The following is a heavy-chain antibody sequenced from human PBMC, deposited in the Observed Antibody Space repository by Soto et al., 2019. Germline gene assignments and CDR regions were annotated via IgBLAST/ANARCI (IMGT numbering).Heavy chain of an antibody. CDR2: ISGSGGRT. CDR3: AKESEAGTTDPYYYYYYGMDV. Sequence: GGSLRLSCAASGFTLSSYAMSWVRQAPGKGLEWVSAISGSGGRTYYADSVKGRITISRDNSKNTLYLQMNSLRAEDTAVYYCAKESEAGTTDPYYYYYYGMDVWGQGTTVTVSS. J-gene: IGHJ6*02. V-gene: IGHV3-23*01. CDR1: GFTLSSYA. D-gene: IGHD6-13*01.